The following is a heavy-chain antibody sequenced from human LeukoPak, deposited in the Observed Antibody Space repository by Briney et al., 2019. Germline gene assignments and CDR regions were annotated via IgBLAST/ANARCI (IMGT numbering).Heavy chain of an antibody. V-gene: IGHV1-69-2*01. CDR3: LTYCSSTSCYAGSDY. J-gene: IGHJ4*02. Sequence: ASVKVSCKVSGYTFTDYYMHWVQQAPGKGLEWMGLVDPEDGETIYAEKFQGRVTITADTSTDTAYMELSSLRSEDTAVYYCLTYCSSTSCYAGSDYWGQGTLVTVSS. D-gene: IGHD2-2*01. CDR2: VDPEDGET. CDR1: GYTFTDYY.